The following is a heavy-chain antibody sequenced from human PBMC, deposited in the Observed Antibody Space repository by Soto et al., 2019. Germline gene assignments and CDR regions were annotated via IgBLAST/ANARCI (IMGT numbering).Heavy chain of an antibody. CDR2: XIPILGIA. D-gene: IGHD2-2*01. CDR1: GGTFSSYT. J-gene: IGHJ3*02. V-gene: IGHV1-69*08. Sequence: QVQLVQSGAEVKKPGSSVKVSCKASGGTFSSYTISWVRQAPGQGLEWMGRXIPILGIANYAQKFQGRVTITADKSTSTAYMELSSLRSEDTAVYYCARDLAYDIVVVPAAPETAFDIWGQGTMVTVSS. CDR3: ARDLAYDIVVVPAAPETAFDI.